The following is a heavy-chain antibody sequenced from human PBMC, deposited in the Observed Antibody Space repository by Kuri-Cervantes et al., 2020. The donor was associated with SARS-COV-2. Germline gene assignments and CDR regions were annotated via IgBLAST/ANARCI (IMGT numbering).Heavy chain of an antibody. J-gene: IGHJ5*02. CDR1: GYTLTGYY. Sequence: ASVKVSCKASGYTLTGYYMHWVRQAPGQGLEWMGWINPNSGNTGYAQKFQVRVTITRNTSISTAYMELSSLRTEDTAVYYCASFGYDFWSGPNWFDHWGQGTLVTVSS. CDR3: ASFGYDFWSGPNWFDH. V-gene: IGHV1-8*03. CDR2: INPNSGNT. D-gene: IGHD3-3*01.